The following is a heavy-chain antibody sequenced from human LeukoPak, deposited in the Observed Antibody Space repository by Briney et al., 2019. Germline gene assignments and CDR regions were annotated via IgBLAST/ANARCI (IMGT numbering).Heavy chain of an antibody. D-gene: IGHD2-2*02. CDR3: ARQTADRSSTSCYTWGYYYYYYMDV. Sequence: PSETLSLTCTVSGGSISSSSYYWGWIRQPPGKGLEWIGSIYYSGSTYYNPSLKSRVTISVDTSKNQFSLKLSSVTAADTAVYYCARQTADRSSTSCYTWGYYYYYYMDVWGKGTTVTVSS. CDR2: IYYSGST. J-gene: IGHJ6*03. CDR1: GGSISSSSYY. V-gene: IGHV4-39*01.